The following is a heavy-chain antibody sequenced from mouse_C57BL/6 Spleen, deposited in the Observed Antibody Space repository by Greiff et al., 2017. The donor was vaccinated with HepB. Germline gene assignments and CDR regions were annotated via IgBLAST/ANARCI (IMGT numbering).Heavy chain of an antibody. CDR3: ARRDSRRYFDV. Sequence: EVKLMESGGGLVKPGGSLKLSCAASGFTFSDYGMHWVRQAPEKGLEWVAYISSGSSTIYYADTVKGRLTISRDNAKNTLFLQMTSLRSEDTAMYYCARRDSRRYFDVWGTGTTVTVSS. CDR1: GFTFSDYG. D-gene: IGHD3-3*01. CDR2: ISSGSSTI. J-gene: IGHJ1*03. V-gene: IGHV5-17*01.